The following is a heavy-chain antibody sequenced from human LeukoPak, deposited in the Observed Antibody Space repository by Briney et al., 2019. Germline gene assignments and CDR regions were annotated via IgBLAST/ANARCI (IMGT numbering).Heavy chain of an antibody. D-gene: IGHD6-13*01. CDR3: ARGIAVAGSVDY. CDR1: GYNFTGYY. CDR2: INPNSGGT. Sequence: ASVKVSCKASGYNFTGYYWNWVRRAPGQGLEGMGWINPNSGGTNYAKKFQGWVTMTRDTSISTASIELSRLRSDDTAVYYCARGIAVAGSVDYWGQGTLVTVSS. V-gene: IGHV1-2*04. J-gene: IGHJ4*02.